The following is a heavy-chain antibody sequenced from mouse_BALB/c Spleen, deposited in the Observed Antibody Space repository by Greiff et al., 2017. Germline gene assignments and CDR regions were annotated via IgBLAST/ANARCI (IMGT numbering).Heavy chain of an antibody. CDR2: INPSTGYT. Sequence: QVQLQQSGAELAKPGASVKMSCKASGYTFTSYWMHWVKQRPGQGLEWIGYINPSTGYTEYNQKFKDKATLTADKSSSTAYMQLSSLTSEDSAVYYCARGAVYYAMDYWGQGTSVTVSS. CDR3: ARGAVYYAMDY. CDR1: GYTFTSYW. J-gene: IGHJ4*01. V-gene: IGHV1-7*01.